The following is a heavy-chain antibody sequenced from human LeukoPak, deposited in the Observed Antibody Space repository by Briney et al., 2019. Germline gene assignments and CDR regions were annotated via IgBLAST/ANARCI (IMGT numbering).Heavy chain of an antibody. J-gene: IGHJ4*02. CDR1: AFTFSSSD. D-gene: IGHD3-10*01. Sequence: GGSLRLSCPASAFTFSSSDMNWVRQAPGKGLEWVSSISRTSGCICCADSVTGRFTIARDNAKNSLYLQMNSLRAEDTAVYHCATVRGGTTRDFDYWGQGALVTVSS. CDR3: ATVRGGTTRDFDY. V-gene: IGHV3-21*01. CDR2: ISRTSGCI.